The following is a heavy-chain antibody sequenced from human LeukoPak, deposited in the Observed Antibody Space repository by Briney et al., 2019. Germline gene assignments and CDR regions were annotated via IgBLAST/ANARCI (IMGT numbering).Heavy chain of an antibody. CDR1: GDSISRYY. CDR3: VRDRCGGDCYPNWFDP. D-gene: IGHD2-21*02. CDR2: FYTIGST. J-gene: IGHJ5*02. V-gene: IGHV4-4*07. Sequence: SETLSLTCTVSGDSISRYYWSWIRQPAGKGLEWIGRFYTIGSTNYNPSLKSRVTMSLDTSKNQFSLTLNSVTAADTAVYYCVRDRCGGDCYPNWFDPWGQGTLVIVSS.